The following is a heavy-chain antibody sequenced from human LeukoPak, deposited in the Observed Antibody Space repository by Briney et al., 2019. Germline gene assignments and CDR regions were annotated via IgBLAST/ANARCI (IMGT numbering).Heavy chain of an antibody. CDR3: ARAGFGELLVAAFDI. CDR1: GFTFSSYS. Sequence: GGSLRLSCAASGFTFSSYSMNWVRQAPGKGLEWVSCISSSSSYIYYADSVKGRFTISRDNAKNSLYLQMNSLRVEDTAVYYCARAGFGELLVAAFDIWGQGTMVTVSS. V-gene: IGHV3-21*01. CDR2: ISSSSSYI. J-gene: IGHJ3*02. D-gene: IGHD1-26*01.